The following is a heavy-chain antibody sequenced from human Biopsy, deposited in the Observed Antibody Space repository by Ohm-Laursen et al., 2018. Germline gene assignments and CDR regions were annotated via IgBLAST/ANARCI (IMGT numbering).Heavy chain of an antibody. Sequence: SETLSLTCNVSGGSLSLSYWSWIRQPPGKGLEWIRYIYSSGGTDYNPSLKSRVTISLDTSKNQFSLTLTSVTVADTAIYYCARRPYTRDNWFDPWGQGTLVTVSS. D-gene: IGHD2-2*01. CDR2: IYSSGGT. CDR1: GGSLSLSY. V-gene: IGHV4-4*08. J-gene: IGHJ5*02. CDR3: ARRPYTRDNWFDP.